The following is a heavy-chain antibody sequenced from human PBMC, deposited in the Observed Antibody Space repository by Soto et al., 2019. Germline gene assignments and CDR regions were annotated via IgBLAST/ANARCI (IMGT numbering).Heavy chain of an antibody. D-gene: IGHD4-17*01. J-gene: IGHJ4*02. V-gene: IGHV3-48*02. Sequence: EVQLVESGGGLVQPGGSLRLSCAASGFTFSSYSMDWFRQAPGKGLECISYISASTSTIYYAESVKGRFTISRDNAKNSLYLQMNSLRDEDTAVYYCARGSLTTVTNFDYWGQGTLVTVSS. CDR3: ARGSLTTVTNFDY. CDR1: GFTFSSYS. CDR2: ISASTSTI.